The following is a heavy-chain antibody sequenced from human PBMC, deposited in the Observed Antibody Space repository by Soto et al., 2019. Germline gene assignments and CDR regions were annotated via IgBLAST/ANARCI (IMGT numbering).Heavy chain of an antibody. CDR2: ISSSSSYI. CDR1: GFTFSSYS. Sequence: GGSLRLSCAASGFTFSSYSMNWVRQAPGKGLEWVSSISSSSSYIYYADSVKGRFTISRDNAKNSLYLQMNSLRAEDTAVYYCARDPAYTIFGVVITPWGQGTLVTVSS. V-gene: IGHV3-21*01. D-gene: IGHD3-3*01. J-gene: IGHJ5*02. CDR3: ARDPAYTIFGVVITP.